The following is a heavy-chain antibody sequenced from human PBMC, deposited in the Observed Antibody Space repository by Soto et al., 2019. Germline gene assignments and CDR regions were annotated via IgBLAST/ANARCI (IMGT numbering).Heavy chain of an antibody. Sequence: SETLSLTCSVSGGSISSYYWTWIRQPAGKGLEWIGRIHTSGSTNYNPSLKSRVTMSVDTSKKQFSLKVSSVTAADTAVYYCARANDITPSEWGQGTLVTVSS. CDR2: IHTSGST. CDR3: ARANDITPSE. J-gene: IGHJ4*02. V-gene: IGHV4-4*07. CDR1: GGSISSYY.